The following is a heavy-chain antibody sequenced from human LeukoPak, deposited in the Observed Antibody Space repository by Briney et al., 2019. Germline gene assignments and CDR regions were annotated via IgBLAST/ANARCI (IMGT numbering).Heavy chain of an antibody. D-gene: IGHD3-10*01. V-gene: IGHV1-46*01. CDR3: ARDRPKLLWFGESWDNWFDP. J-gene: IGHJ5*02. CDR2: INPSGGST. CDR1: GYTFSSYY. Sequence: ASVKVSCKASGYTFSSYYMHWVRQAPGQGLEWMGIINPSGGSTSYAQKFQGRVTMTRDTSTSTVYMELSSLRYEDTAVYYCARDRPKLLWFGESWDNWFDPWGQGTLVIVSS.